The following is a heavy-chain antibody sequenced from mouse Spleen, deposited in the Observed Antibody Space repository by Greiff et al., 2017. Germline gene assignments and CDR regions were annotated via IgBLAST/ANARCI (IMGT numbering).Heavy chain of an antibody. CDR3: AKMDHYYGSSYDWYFDV. Sequence: VKLMESGPGLVQPSQSLSITCTVSGFSLTSYGVHWVRQSPGKGLEWLGVIWRGGSTDYNAAFMSRLSITKDNSKSQVFFKMNSLQADDTAIYYCAKMDHYYGSSYDWYFDVWGTGTTVTVSS. D-gene: IGHD1-1*01. V-gene: IGHV2-5*01. CDR2: IWRGGST. CDR1: GFSLTSYG. J-gene: IGHJ1*03.